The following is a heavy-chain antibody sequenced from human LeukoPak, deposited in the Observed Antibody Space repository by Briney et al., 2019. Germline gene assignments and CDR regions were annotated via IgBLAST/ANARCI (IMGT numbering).Heavy chain of an antibody. Sequence: GGSLRLSCAASGFTFSSYAMSWVRQAPGKGLQWVSAISGSGGGTYYADSVKGRFTISRDNSKNTLYLQMNSLRAEDTAVYYCAKGYDFWSGYYTDYWGQGTLVTVSS. V-gene: IGHV3-23*01. J-gene: IGHJ4*02. CDR2: ISGSGGGT. D-gene: IGHD3-3*01. CDR3: AKGYDFWSGYYTDY. CDR1: GFTFSSYA.